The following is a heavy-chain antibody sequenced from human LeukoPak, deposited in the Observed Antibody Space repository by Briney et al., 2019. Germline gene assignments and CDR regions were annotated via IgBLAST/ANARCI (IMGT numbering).Heavy chain of an antibody. CDR3: AKDKSRYCTSTTCFGIFDY. J-gene: IGHJ4*02. CDR2: IRFDGSNR. D-gene: IGHD2-2*01. CDR1: GFTFSSYG. V-gene: IGHV3-30*02. Sequence: PGRSLRLSCAASGFTFSSYGMHWVRQAPGKGLEWVAFIRFDGSNRYYPDSVKGRFTISRDNSKNTLYLQMNSLRADDTAVYYCAKDKSRYCTSTTCFGIFDYWGQGTLVTVSS.